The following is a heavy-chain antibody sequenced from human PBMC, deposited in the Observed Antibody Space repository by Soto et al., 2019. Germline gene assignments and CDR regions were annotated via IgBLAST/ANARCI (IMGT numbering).Heavy chain of an antibody. CDR1: GGTFSSYA. D-gene: IGHD6-6*01. CDR3: ARKSSSSDLYYYYGMDV. Sequence: SVKVSCKASGGTFSSYAISWVRQAPGQGLEWMGGIIPIFGTANYAQKFQGRVTITADESTSTAYMELSSLRSEDTAVYYCARKSSSSDLYYYYGMDVWGQGTTVTVSS. CDR2: IIPIFGTA. V-gene: IGHV1-69*13. J-gene: IGHJ6*02.